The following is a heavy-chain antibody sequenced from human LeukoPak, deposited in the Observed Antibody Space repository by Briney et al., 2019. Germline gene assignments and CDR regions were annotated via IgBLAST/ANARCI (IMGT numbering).Heavy chain of an antibody. CDR3: AKSTPVEVDY. CDR1: GGSISSSSYY. J-gene: IGHJ4*02. Sequence: PSETLSLTCTVSGGSISSSSYYWGWIRQPPGKGLEWIGSIYYSGSTYYNPSLKSRVTIPVDTSKNQFSLKLSSVTAADTAVYYCAKSTPVEVDYWGQGALVTVSS. V-gene: IGHV4-39*01. CDR2: IYYSGST.